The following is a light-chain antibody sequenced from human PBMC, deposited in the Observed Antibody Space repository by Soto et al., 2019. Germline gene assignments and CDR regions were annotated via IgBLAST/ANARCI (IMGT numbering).Light chain of an antibody. V-gene: IGKV3-15*01. CDR3: QYYDKWPPYA. Sequence: EVVMTQSPATLSVSPGERVTLSCRASQSVNTNLAWYQQRPGQAPRLLVYGASTRAATFPARFSGSGSGTEFTLTISSLHSEDSAVYYCQYYDKWPPYAFGQGTKLEIK. CDR1: QSVNTN. J-gene: IGKJ2*01. CDR2: GAS.